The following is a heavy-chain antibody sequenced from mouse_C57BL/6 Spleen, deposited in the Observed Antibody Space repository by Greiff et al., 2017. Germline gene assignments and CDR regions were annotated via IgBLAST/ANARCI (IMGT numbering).Heavy chain of an antibody. CDR2: INPNNGGT. J-gene: IGHJ2*01. Sequence: VQLQQSGPELVKPGASVKISCKASGYTFTDYYMNWVKQSHGKSLEWIGDINPNNGGTSYNQKFKGKATLTVDKSSSTAYMGLRSLTSEDSAVYYCAKDVMITTVVPFDYWGQGTTLTVSS. D-gene: IGHD1-1*01. CDR3: AKDVMITTVVPFDY. V-gene: IGHV1-26*01. CDR1: GYTFTDYY.